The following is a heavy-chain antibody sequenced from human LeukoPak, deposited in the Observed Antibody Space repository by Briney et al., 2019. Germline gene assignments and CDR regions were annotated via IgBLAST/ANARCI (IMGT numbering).Heavy chain of an antibody. D-gene: IGHD3-10*01. Sequence: ASVKVSCKASVYTFTSYDINWVRQATGQGLEWMGWMNPNSGNTGYAQKFQGRVTMTRNTSISTAYMELSSLRSEDTAVYYCARVWLRVRGVIDYWGQGTLVTVSS. CDR2: MNPNSGNT. V-gene: IGHV1-8*01. CDR1: VYTFTSYD. CDR3: ARVWLRVRGVIDY. J-gene: IGHJ4*02.